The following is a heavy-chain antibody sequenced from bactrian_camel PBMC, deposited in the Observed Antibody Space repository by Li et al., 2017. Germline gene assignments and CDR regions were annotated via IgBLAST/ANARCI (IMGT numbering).Heavy chain of an antibody. V-gene: IGHV3S1*01. CDR2: IYTAGGST. CDR3: AMKPQGGGYYWADFGS. J-gene: IGHJ6*01. Sequence: HVQLVESGGGSVEAGRSLRLSCVASGYFYSSPCFGWFRQAPGKKREGVAAIYTAGGSTYYADSVKGRFTISQDNAKNAVFMQMDDLKTEDTAMYYCAMKPQGGGYYWADFGSWGQGTQVTVS. D-gene: IGHD2*01. CDR1: GYFYSSPC.